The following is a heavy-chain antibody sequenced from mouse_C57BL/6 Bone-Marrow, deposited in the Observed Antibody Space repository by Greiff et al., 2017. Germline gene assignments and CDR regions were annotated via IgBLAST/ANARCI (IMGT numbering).Heavy chain of an antibody. J-gene: IGHJ4*01. D-gene: IGHD2-4*01. V-gene: IGHV1-64*01. CDR1: GYTFTSYW. CDR2: IHPNSGST. Sequence: VQLQQPGAELVKPGASVKLSCKASGYTFTSYWMHWVKQRPGQGLEWIGMIHPNSGSTNYNEKFKSKATLTVDKSSSTAYMQLSNLTSEDSAVYYCARRGVYYDYLRGAMDYWGQGTSVTVSS. CDR3: ARRGVYYDYLRGAMDY.